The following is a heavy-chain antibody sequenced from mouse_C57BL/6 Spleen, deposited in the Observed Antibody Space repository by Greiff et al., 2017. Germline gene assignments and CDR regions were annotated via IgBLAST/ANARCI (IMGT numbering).Heavy chain of an antibody. Sequence: QVQLKESGAELVRPGASVKLSCKASGYTFTDYYINWVKQRPGQGLEWIARIFPGSGNTYYNEKFKGKATLTAEKSSSTAYMQLSSLTSEDSAVYFCAREAYDYVAWFAYWGQGTLVTVSA. V-gene: IGHV1-76*01. CDR3: AREAYDYVAWFAY. J-gene: IGHJ3*01. D-gene: IGHD2-4*01. CDR2: IFPGSGNT. CDR1: GYTFTDYY.